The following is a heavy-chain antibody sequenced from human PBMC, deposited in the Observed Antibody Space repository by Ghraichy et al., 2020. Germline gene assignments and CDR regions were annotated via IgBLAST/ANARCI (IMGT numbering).Heavy chain of an antibody. CDR1: GITFSSYA. D-gene: IGHD6-6*01. CDR3: AKAVERSTSSRRGFDI. V-gene: IGHV3-23*01. J-gene: IGHJ3*02. Sequence: GESLNISCAASGITFSSYAMSWVRQAPGKGLVWVSSISTSGSDTPYADSVKGRFTISRDNSKNTLYLQMNTLTAEDTATYYCAKAVERSTSSRRGFDIWGHGAMVTVSS. CDR2: ISTSGSDT.